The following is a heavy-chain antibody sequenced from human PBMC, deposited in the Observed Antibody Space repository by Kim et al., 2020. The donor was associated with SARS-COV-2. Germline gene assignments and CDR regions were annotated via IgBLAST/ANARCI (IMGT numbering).Heavy chain of an antibody. V-gene: IGHV4-38-2*02. Sequence: SETLSLTCTVSGYSISSGYYWGWIRQPPGKGLEWIGSIYHSGSTYYNPSLKSRVTISVDTSKNQFSLKLSSVTAADTAVYYCARGIVVVVAATYSAYNWFDPWGQGTLVTVSS. CDR3: ARGIVVVVAATYSAYNWFDP. CDR2: IYHSGST. CDR1: GYSISSGYY. D-gene: IGHD2-15*01. J-gene: IGHJ5*02.